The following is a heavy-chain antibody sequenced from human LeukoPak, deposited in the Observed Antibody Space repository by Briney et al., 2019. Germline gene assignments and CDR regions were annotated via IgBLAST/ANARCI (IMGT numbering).Heavy chain of an antibody. CDR3: ARSKNYAFDF. CDR1: GDSVPGSGVG. D-gene: IGHD1-7*01. Sequence: SQTLSLTCVVSGDSVPGSGVGWHWLRPSPSRGLEWLGKTYYWSKWYYDYAISVKSRITIKPDTSRNQFSLQLDSVTPDDTAMYFCARSKNYAFDFWGPGVLVTVSS. J-gene: IGHJ4*02. CDR2: TYYWSKWYY. V-gene: IGHV6-1*01.